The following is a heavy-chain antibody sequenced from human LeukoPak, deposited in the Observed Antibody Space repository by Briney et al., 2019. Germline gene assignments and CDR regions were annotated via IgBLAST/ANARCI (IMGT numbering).Heavy chain of an antibody. Sequence: PEGLLRLCCASCGFTFSIYWMSWARQAPGKGLEWVANIKQDGSEKYYVDSVKGRFTISRDNAKNSLYLQMNSLRAEDTAVYYCARKHYGSGSYFLDYWGQGTLVTVSS. V-gene: IGHV3-7*03. CDR2: IKQDGSEK. CDR1: GFTFSIYW. D-gene: IGHD3-10*01. CDR3: ARKHYGSGSYFLDY. J-gene: IGHJ4*02.